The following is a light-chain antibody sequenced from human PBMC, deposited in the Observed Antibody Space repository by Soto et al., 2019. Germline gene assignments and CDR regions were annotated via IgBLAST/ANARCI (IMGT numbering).Light chain of an antibody. CDR2: LGS. J-gene: IGKJ1*01. Sequence: DIVMTQSPLSLPVTPGEPASISCRSSQSLLHSNGYNYLDWYLQKPGQSPQLLIYLGSNRASGAXDXXSGSGSGTDFTLKISRVEAEDVGVYYCMQALQTRWTFGQGTKVEIK. CDR1: QSLLHSNGYNY. V-gene: IGKV2-28*01. CDR3: MQALQTRWT.